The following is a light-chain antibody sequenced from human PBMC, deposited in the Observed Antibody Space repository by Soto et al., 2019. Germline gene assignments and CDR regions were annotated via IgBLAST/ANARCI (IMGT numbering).Light chain of an antibody. CDR1: SSNIGSNT. Sequence: QSVLTQPPSASGTPGQRVTISCYGSSSNIGSNTVNWYQQFPGTAPKLLIYSSYQRPSGVPDRFSGSKSGTSASLAISGLQSEDEADYYCAVWDDSLNGRVFGGGTKLTVL. V-gene: IGLV1-44*01. CDR3: AVWDDSLNGRV. J-gene: IGLJ3*02. CDR2: SSY.